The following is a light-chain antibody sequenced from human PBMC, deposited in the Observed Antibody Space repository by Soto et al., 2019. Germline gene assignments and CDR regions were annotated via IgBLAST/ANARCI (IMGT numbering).Light chain of an antibody. V-gene: IGLV2-11*01. CDR1: SSDVGGSDY. Sequence: QSVLTQPRSVSGSPGQSVTISCTGTSSDVGGSDYVSWCQHHPGKAPKLVIYDVTKRPSGVPDRFSGSKSGNTASLTISGLLAEDEADYYCASYAGYYVFGTGTKVTVL. CDR2: DVT. J-gene: IGLJ1*01. CDR3: ASYAGYYV.